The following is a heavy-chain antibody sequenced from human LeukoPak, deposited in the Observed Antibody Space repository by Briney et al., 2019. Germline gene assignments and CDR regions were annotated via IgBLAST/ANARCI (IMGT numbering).Heavy chain of an antibody. D-gene: IGHD3-10*01. CDR3: ARDPTYYYGSGSSGNWFDP. Sequence: ASVKVSCKASGYTFTGYYMHWVRQAPGQGLEWMGWINPNSGGTYYGQKFQGRVTMTRDTSITTAYMELNRLRSDGTAVYYCARDPTYYYGSGSSGNWFDPWGQGTLVTVSS. J-gene: IGHJ5*02. V-gene: IGHV1-2*02. CDR2: INPNSGGT. CDR1: GYTFTGYY.